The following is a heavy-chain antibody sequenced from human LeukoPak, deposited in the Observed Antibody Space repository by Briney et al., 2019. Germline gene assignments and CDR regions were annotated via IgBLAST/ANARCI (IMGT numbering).Heavy chain of an antibody. D-gene: IGHD3-3*01. CDR3: ARGRFSKKNDLVSGYYMDV. V-gene: IGHV3-33*01. Sequence: GVSLRLSCEASGFSFSSYGMHWVRQAPGQGLEWVAGIWYDGSNKYYADSVKGRFTISRDNSKNTLYLQMNSLRAEATAVYYCARGRFSKKNDLVSGYYMDVWGQGTTVTVSS. J-gene: IGHJ6*02. CDR2: IWYDGSNK. CDR1: GFSFSSYG.